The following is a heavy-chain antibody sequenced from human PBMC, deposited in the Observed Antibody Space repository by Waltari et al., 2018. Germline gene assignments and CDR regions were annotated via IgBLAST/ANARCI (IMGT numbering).Heavy chain of an antibody. CDR2: VDPEDGET. Sequence: EVQLLQSGAELKEPGTTVRISCTVSGCTFSAYYIHWVQQAPGKGLRWMGLVDPEDGETIYADNFQGRVTISADTSTDTAFMELSSLRSEDTAVFYCATALGDSSSASRPFDFWGQGTMITVSS. J-gene: IGHJ3*01. D-gene: IGHD6-19*01. CDR1: GCTFSAYY. CDR3: ATALGDSSSASRPFDF. V-gene: IGHV1-69-2*01.